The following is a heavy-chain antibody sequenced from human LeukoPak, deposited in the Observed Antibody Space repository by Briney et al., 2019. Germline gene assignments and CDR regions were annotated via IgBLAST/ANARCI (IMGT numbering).Heavy chain of an antibody. CDR3: ARHRAYSSSSPFDY. J-gene: IGHJ4*02. Sequence: SETLSLTCSVSGGSISSLYWSWIRQPPGKGLEWIGYIYYTGSTNYNPSLKSRVTMFVDMSKNQFSLRLSSVTAADTAVYFCARHRAYSSSSPFDYWGQGTLVTVSS. V-gene: IGHV4-59*08. D-gene: IGHD6-6*01. CDR2: IYYTGST. CDR1: GGSISSLY.